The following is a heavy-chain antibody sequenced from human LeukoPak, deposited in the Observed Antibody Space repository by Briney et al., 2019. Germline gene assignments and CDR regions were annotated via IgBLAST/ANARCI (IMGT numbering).Heavy chain of an antibody. CDR1: GYSFTSYW. CDR2: IFPGDSDT. J-gene: IGHJ4*02. Sequence: GESLKISCKGSGYSFTSYWIGWVRQMPGKGLEWMGIIFPGDSDTTYSPSFQGQVTISADKSISTAYLQWTSLKASDTAMYYCVRVGSSGWYGYAIWGQGTLVTVSS. V-gene: IGHV5-51*01. D-gene: IGHD6-19*01. CDR3: VRVGSSGWYGYAI.